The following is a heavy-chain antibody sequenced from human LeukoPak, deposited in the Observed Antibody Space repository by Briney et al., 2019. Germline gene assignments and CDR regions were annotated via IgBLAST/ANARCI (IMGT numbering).Heavy chain of an antibody. J-gene: IGHJ4*02. Sequence: GASVKVSCKVSGNTLTELSMHWVRQAPGKGLEWMGGFDPEDGETIYAQKFQGRVTMTEDTSTDTAYMELSSLRSEDTAVYYCATFRYYYDSSGYKYWGQGTLVTVSS. D-gene: IGHD3-22*01. V-gene: IGHV1-24*01. CDR1: GNTLTELS. CDR2: FDPEDGET. CDR3: ATFRYYYDSSGYKY.